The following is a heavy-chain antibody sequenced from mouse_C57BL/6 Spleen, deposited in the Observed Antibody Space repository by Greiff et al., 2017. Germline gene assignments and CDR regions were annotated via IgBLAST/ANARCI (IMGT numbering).Heavy chain of an antibody. V-gene: IGHV5-12*01. CDR1: GFTFSDYY. CDR3: ARHGRGYAMDY. J-gene: IGHJ4*01. Sequence: EVQRVESGGGLVQPGGSLKLSCAASGFTFSDYYMYWVRQTPEKRLEWVAYISNGGGSTYYPDTVKGRFTISRDNAKNTLYLQMSRLKSEDTAMYYCARHGRGYAMDYWGQGTSVTVSS. CDR2: ISNGGGST.